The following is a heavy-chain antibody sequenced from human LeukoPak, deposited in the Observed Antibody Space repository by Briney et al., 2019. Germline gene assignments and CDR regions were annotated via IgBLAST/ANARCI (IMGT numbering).Heavy chain of an antibody. Sequence: ASVKVSCKASGYTFTTYYLHWVRQAPGQGLEWMGIINPSGGSTDYAQKFQGRVTVTRDMSTSTAFMELSSLRSEDTAMYYCARERHATFYFDYWGQGSLVTVSS. CDR1: GYTFTTYY. CDR3: ARERHATFYFDY. J-gene: IGHJ4*02. D-gene: IGHD1-1*01. V-gene: IGHV1-46*01. CDR2: INPSGGST.